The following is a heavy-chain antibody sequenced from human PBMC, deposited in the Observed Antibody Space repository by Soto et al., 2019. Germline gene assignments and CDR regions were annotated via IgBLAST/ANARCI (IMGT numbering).Heavy chain of an antibody. D-gene: IGHD6-13*01. CDR1: GFTFSSYA. J-gene: IGHJ4*02. CDR3: ARGYSSSSAAFDY. CDR2: ISYDASNK. V-gene: IGHV3-30-3*01. Sequence: QVQLVESGGGVVQPGRSLRLSCAASGFTFSSYAMHWVRQAPGKGLEWVAIISYDASNKYYADSVKGRFTISRDNSKSTLYRQMNSLRTEDTAVYYCARGYSSSSAAFDYWGQGTLVTVSS.